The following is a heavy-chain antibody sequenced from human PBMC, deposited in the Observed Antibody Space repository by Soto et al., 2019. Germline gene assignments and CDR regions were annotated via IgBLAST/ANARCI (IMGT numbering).Heavy chain of an antibody. V-gene: IGHV3-7*03. CDR1: GFTFSSYW. CDR3: ARDSSGYYPDWFDP. Sequence: TGGSLRLSCAASGFTFSSYWMSWVRQAPGKGLEWVANIKQDGSEKYYVDSVKGRFTISRDNAKNSLYLQMNSLRAEDTAVYYCARDSSGYYPDWFDPWGQGTLVTVSS. D-gene: IGHD3-22*01. CDR2: IKQDGSEK. J-gene: IGHJ5*02.